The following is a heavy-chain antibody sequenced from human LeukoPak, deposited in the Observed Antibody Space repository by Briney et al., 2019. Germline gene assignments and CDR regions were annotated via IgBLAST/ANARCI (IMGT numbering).Heavy chain of an antibody. CDR1: GYTFTSYG. CDR2: IIPILGIA. V-gene: IGHV1-69*04. CDR3: ARDLVRPRYFDY. Sequence: SVKVSCKASGYTFTSYGISWVRQAPGQGLEWMGRIIPILGIANYAQKFQGRVTTTADKSTSTAYMELSSLRSEDTAVYYCARDLVRPRYFDYWGQGTLVTVSS. D-gene: IGHD6-6*01. J-gene: IGHJ4*02.